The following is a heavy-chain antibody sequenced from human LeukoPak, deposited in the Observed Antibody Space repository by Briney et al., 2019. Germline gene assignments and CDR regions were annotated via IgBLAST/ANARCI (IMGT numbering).Heavy chain of an antibody. CDR1: GFTFSSYA. CDR3: AKSGDGCSGGSCYTPYD. CDR2: ISGSGGST. V-gene: IGHV3-23*01. D-gene: IGHD2-15*01. Sequence: PGGSLRLSCAASGFTFSSYAMSWVRQAPGKGLEWVSAISGSGGSTYYADSVKGRFTISRDNSKNTLYLQMNSLRAEDTAVYYCAKSGDGCSGGSCYTPYDWGQGTLVTVCS. J-gene: IGHJ4*02.